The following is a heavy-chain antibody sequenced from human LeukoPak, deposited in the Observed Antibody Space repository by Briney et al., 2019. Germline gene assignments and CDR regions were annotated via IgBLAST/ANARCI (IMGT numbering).Heavy chain of an antibody. CDR1: GFTFSSYS. J-gene: IGHJ4*02. CDR3: ARGVEPLAANTLAY. CDR2: ISSSRSYI. Sequence: GGSLRLSCAASGFTFSSYSMNWVRQAPGKGLEWVSSISSSRSYIYYADSVKGRFTISRDNAKNSLYLQMNSLRAEDTAVYYCARGVEPLAANTLAYWGQGTLVTVSS. D-gene: IGHD1-14*01. V-gene: IGHV3-21*04.